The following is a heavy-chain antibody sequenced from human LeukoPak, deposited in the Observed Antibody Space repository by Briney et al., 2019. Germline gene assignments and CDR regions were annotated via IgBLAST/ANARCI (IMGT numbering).Heavy chain of an antibody. V-gene: IGHV3-7*01. D-gene: IGHD3-3*01. J-gene: IGHJ4*02. Sequence: GGSLRLSCAASGSAFTYWMSWVLQAPGKGVEWVANIKQDGSEKYYLGSVKGRFTVSRDNARKSLYLQMNSLRAEDTAVYYCASGFLDAFWSGHFWGQGTPVTVSS. CDR3: ASGFLDAFWSGHF. CDR1: GSAFTYW. CDR2: IKQDGSEK.